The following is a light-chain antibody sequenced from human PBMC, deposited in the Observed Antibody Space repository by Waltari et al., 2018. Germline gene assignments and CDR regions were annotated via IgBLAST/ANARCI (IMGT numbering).Light chain of an antibody. CDR3: QQYGSSPRYT. J-gene: IGKJ2*01. CDR2: SAS. Sequence: EIVLTQSPGTLSLSPGERATLSCRASQSVSSSYLAWYQQKPGQAPRLLIYSASSRATGLPDRVSGSGSETDFTLTISRLEPEDFAVYYCQQYGSSPRYTFGQGTKLEIK. CDR1: QSVSSSY. V-gene: IGKV3-20*01.